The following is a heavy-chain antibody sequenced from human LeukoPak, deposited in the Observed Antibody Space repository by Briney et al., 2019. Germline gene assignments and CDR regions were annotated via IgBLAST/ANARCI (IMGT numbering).Heavy chain of an antibody. CDR3: ARDHAPYCSSTSRPPDH. CDR1: GYTFTSYG. V-gene: IGHV1-18*01. CDR2: ISAYNGNT. D-gene: IGHD2-2*01. Sequence: GASVKVSCKASGYTFTSYGISWVRQAPGQGLEWMGWISAYNGNTNYAQKLQGRVTMTTDTSTSTAYMELRSLRSDDTVVYYCARDHAPYCSSTSRPPDHWGQGTLVTVSS. J-gene: IGHJ4*02.